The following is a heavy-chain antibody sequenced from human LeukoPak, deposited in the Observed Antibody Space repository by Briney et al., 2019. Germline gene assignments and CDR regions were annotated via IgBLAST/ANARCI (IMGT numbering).Heavy chain of an antibody. CDR1: GFTFSSYS. Sequence: GGSLRLSCAASGFTFSSYSMNWVRQAPGKGLEWVSSISSSSSYMYYADSVKGRFTISRDNAKNSLYLQMNSLRAEDTAVYYCASHCSGGSCYGVLYYWGQGTLVTVSS. CDR2: ISSSSSYM. J-gene: IGHJ4*02. CDR3: ASHCSGGSCYGVLYY. V-gene: IGHV3-21*01. D-gene: IGHD2-15*01.